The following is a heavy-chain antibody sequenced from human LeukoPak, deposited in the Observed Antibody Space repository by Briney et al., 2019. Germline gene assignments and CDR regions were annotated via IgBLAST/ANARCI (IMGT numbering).Heavy chain of an antibody. CDR2: ISYDGSNK. D-gene: IGHD6-19*01. J-gene: IGHJ4*02. CDR1: GFTFSSYG. Sequence: GGSLRLSCAASGFTFSSYGMHWVRQAPGKGLEGVAVISYDGSNKYYADSVKGRFTIARDNSKNTLYLQMDRLRAGDTAVYYCAKAGGSGWYGSFDYWGQGTLVTVSS. CDR3: AKAGGSGWYGSFDY. V-gene: IGHV3-30*18.